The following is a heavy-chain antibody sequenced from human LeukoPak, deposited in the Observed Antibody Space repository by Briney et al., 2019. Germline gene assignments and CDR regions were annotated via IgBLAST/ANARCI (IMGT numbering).Heavy chain of an antibody. J-gene: IGHJ6*03. Sequence: ASLKVSCKASGYIFTDYYMHWVRQAPGQGLEWMGWINPNSGGTNYAQKFQGRVTMTRDTSISTAYMELSRLRSDDTAVYYCARDGWYCSSTSCYPRNYYYYYYMDVWGKGTTVTVSS. CDR2: INPNSGGT. CDR3: ARDGWYCSSTSCYPRNYYYYYYMDV. CDR1: GYIFTDYY. D-gene: IGHD2-2*01. V-gene: IGHV1-2*02.